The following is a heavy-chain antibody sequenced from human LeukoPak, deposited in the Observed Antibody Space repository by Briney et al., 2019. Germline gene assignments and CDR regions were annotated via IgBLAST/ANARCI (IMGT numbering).Heavy chain of an antibody. CDR3: ARQERVSSGRYLVEYLQH. Sequence: GESLKISCKGSGYSFTTYWISWVRQMPGKGLEWMGRIDPSDSYTNYSPSFQGHVTISADKSISTAYLQWSSLKASDTAMYYCARQERVSSGRYLVEYLQHWGQGTLVSVSS. CDR1: GYSFTTYW. CDR2: IDPSDSYT. V-gene: IGHV5-10-1*01. J-gene: IGHJ1*01. D-gene: IGHD6-19*01.